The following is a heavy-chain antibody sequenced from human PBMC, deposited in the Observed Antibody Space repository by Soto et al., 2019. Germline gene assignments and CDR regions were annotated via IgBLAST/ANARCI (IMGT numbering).Heavy chain of an antibody. CDR1: SGSISTDYW. Sequence: QVQLQESGRGLVKPSGTLSLTCAVSSGSISTDYWWSWVRQPPGKGLEWIGEVHRSGTTNYIQSVKSRVTISVVKSANQVSLALTSVTADDTAVYFCTRGVSFRWDSWGQGTLVTVS. D-gene: IGHD2-8*01. V-gene: IGHV4-4*02. CDR3: TRGVSFRWDS. J-gene: IGHJ4*02. CDR2: VHRSGTT.